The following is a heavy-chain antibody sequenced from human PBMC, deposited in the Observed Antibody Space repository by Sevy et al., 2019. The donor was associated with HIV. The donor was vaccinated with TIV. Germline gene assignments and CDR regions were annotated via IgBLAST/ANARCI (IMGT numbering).Heavy chain of an antibody. D-gene: IGHD3-22*01. Sequence: SETLSLTCTVSGGSVSSGSYYWSWIRQPPGKGLEWIGYIYYSGSTSYNPSLKSRVTISVDTSKNQFSLKLSSVTAADTAVYYCARENYYDSSGYPNYFDYWGQGTLVTVSS. CDR2: IYYSGST. V-gene: IGHV4-61*01. CDR3: ARENYYDSSGYPNYFDY. J-gene: IGHJ4*02. CDR1: GGSVSSGSYY.